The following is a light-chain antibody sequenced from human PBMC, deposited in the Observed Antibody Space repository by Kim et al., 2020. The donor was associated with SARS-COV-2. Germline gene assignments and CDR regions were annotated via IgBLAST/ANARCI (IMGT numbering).Light chain of an antibody. J-gene: IGKJ1*01. CDR3: QNYNGYPWT. CDR2: KAS. CDR1: QNINNW. Sequence: SAFVGDRVTITCRASQNINNWLAWYQHKAGTAPKVLIYKASTLQEGVPSRFSGSGSGTEFTLTISSLQADDFATYYCQNYNGYPWTFGQGTKLEI. V-gene: IGKV1-5*03.